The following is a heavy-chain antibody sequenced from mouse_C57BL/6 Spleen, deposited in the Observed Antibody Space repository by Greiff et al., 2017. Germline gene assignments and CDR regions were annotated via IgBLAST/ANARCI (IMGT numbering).Heavy chain of an antibody. CDR3: ARDPYYGYAMDY. CDR1: GYTFTSYW. J-gene: IGHJ4*01. CDR2: IDPNRGGT. D-gene: IGHD1-1*01. Sequence: QVQLQQPGAELVKPGASVKLSCTASGYTFTSYWMHWVKQRPGRGLEWIGRIDPNRGGTKYNEKFKSKATLTVDKPSSTAYMQLSSLTSEDSAVYYCARDPYYGYAMDYWGQGTSVTVSS. V-gene: IGHV1-72*01.